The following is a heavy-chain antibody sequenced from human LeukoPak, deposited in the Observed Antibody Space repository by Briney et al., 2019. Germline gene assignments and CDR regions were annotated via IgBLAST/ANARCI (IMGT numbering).Heavy chain of an antibody. J-gene: IGHJ4*02. D-gene: IGHD5-24*01. CDR3: AKDLWDGYSSFDY. CDR1: GFTFSSYG. CDR2: IRYDGSNK. V-gene: IGHV3-30*02. Sequence: GGSLRLSCAASGFTFSSYGMHWVRQAPGKGLEWVAFIRYDGSNKYYADSVKGRFTISRDNSKNTLYLQMNSLRAEDTAVYYCAKDLWDGYSSFDYWGQGTLVTVSS.